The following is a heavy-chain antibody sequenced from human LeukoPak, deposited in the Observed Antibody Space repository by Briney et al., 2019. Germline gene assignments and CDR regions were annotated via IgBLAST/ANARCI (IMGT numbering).Heavy chain of an antibody. CDR2: ISGSGGST. CDR3: AKSSDQLLSYFDY. D-gene: IGHD2-2*01. J-gene: IGHJ4*02. Sequence: GGSLRLSCAASGFTFRSYAMGWVRQAPGKGLEWVSAISGSGGSTYYADSVKGRFTISRDNSKNTLYLQMNSLRAEDTAVYYCAKSSDQLLSYFDYWGQGTLVTVSS. CDR1: GFTFRSYA. V-gene: IGHV3-23*01.